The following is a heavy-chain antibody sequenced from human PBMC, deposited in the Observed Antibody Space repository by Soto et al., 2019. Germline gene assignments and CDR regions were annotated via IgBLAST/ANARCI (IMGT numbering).Heavy chain of an antibody. D-gene: IGHD4-4*01. Sequence: QVQLVESGGGVVQPGRSLRLSCVASGFTFSQYPMHWVRQAPGKGLEWVAVVSYDGSNKYYADSVRGRFIVSRDNSKNTLYLQMNSLSAEDTAVFYCARDTVYFAMDVWGHGTTVTVS. V-gene: IGHV3-30*04. CDR2: VSYDGSNK. CDR1: GFTFSQYP. CDR3: ARDTVYFAMDV. J-gene: IGHJ6*02.